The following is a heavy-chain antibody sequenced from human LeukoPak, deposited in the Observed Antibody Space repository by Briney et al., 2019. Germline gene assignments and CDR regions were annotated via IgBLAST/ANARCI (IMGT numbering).Heavy chain of an antibody. V-gene: IGHV4-39*01. CDR2: IYYSGST. CDR1: GGSISSSSYY. D-gene: IGHD1-1*01. CDR3: ARIQAYFDY. Sequence: PSETLTLTCTVSGGSISSSSYYWGWLRQPPGKGLEWIGSIYYSGSTYYNPSLKSRVTISVDTSKNHFSRKLSSVTAADTAVYYCARIQAYFDYWGQGTLVTVSS. J-gene: IGHJ4*02.